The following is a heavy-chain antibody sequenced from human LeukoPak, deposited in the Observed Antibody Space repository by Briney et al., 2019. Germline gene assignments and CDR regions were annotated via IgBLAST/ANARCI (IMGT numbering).Heavy chain of an antibody. J-gene: IGHJ4*02. CDR3: AKHYGSGSYHSFDY. CDR1: GGSISSYH. V-gene: IGHV4-59*08. CDR2: IYYSGST. D-gene: IGHD3-10*01. Sequence: SETLSLTCTVSGGSISSYHWSWIRQPPGKGLEWIGYIYYSGSTNYDPSLKSRVTISVDTYKNQFSLKLSSVTAADTAVYYCAKHYGSGSYHSFDYWGQGTLVTVSS.